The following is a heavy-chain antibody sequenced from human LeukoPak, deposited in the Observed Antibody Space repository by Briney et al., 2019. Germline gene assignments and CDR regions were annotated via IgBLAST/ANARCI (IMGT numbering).Heavy chain of an antibody. CDR2: ISGSGYST. J-gene: IGHJ4*02. CDR1: GFTVSSNY. V-gene: IGHV3-23*01. CDR3: VQTGIEPTDPPFDY. Sequence: GGSLRLSCAASGFTVSSNYMSWVRQAPGKGLEWVSAISGSGYSTYYADSVKGRFTISRDNFKNTLYLQMNSLRAEDTAIYCCVQTGIEPTDPPFDYWGQGTLVTVSS. D-gene: IGHD6-13*01.